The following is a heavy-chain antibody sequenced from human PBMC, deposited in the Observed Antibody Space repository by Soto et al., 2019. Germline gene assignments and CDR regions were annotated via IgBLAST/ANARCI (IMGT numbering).Heavy chain of an antibody. CDR1: GFTFSSYA. CDR3: AKDDLTYYDILTGYEYFDY. D-gene: IGHD3-9*01. CDR2: ISGSGGST. V-gene: IGHV3-23*01. Sequence: GGSLRLSCAASGFTFSSYAMSWVRQAPGKGLEWVSAISGSGGSTYYADSVKGRFTISRDNSKNTLYLQMNSLRAEDTAVYYCAKDDLTYYDILTGYEYFDYWGQGTLVTVSS. J-gene: IGHJ4*02.